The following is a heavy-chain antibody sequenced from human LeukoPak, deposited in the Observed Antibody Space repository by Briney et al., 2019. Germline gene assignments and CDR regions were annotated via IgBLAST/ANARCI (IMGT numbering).Heavy chain of an antibody. V-gene: IGHV3-30-3*01. CDR1: GFTLSSYA. Sequence: GGSLRLSCAGSGFTLSSYAMHWVRQAPGKGLEWVAVISYDGSNKYYADSVKGRFTISRDNSKNTLYLQMNSLRAEDTAVYYCARADYYDSSGYSYPGIFDYWGQGTLVTVSS. CDR3: ARADYYDSSGYSYPGIFDY. CDR2: ISYDGSNK. D-gene: IGHD3-22*01. J-gene: IGHJ4*02.